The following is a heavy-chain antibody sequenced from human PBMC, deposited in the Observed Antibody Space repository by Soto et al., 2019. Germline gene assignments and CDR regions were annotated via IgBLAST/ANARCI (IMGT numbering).Heavy chain of an antibody. V-gene: IGHV3-23*01. D-gene: IGHD6-19*01. CDR1: GFTFSSYA. Sequence: EVQLLESGGGLVQPGGSLRLSCAASGFTFSSYAMNWVRQAPGKGLEWVSVISGSGDSTYYADSVKGRFTISRDNSKTPLYLQMNSLRAEDTAVYYCASRSSGWYFDYWGQGTLITVSS. CDR3: ASRSSGWYFDY. J-gene: IGHJ4*02. CDR2: ISGSGDST.